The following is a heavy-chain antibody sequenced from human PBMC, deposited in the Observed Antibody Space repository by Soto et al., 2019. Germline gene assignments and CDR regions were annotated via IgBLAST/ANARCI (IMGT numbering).Heavy chain of an antibody. CDR1: GFSLTSSGXG. J-gene: IGHJ5*02. V-gene: IGHV2-5*02. CDR2: IYWDGDR. Sequence: QITLKESGPTLLEPTQTLTLTCSFSGFSLTSSGXGVXXXRQAXXKALECLGIIYWDGDRRYNPSLRQRLTXTKDTSKXXXXXXXXXXXXXXXXXXXXXXXXXXNXYXXXXXFXPWGQGTLVTVS. CDR3: XXXXXXNXYXXXXXFXP. D-gene: IGHD1-20*01.